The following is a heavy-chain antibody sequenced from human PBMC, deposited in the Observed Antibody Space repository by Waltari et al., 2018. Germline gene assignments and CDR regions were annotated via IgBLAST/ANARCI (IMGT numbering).Heavy chain of an antibody. CDR3: ARDRNYYDNTYYYDVFDI. V-gene: IGHV3-7*03. CDR2: IKGDGRKE. J-gene: IGHJ3*02. CDR1: GFTLSNYW. Sequence: EVQLVESGGGLVQPGGSLRLSCAVSGFTLSNYWMTWVRQTPGKGLEWVDNIKGDGRKEYDVDSVKGRFTISRDNAKNSVFLQMNSLRVEDTAVYYCARDRNYYDNTYYYDVFDIWGQGTMVTVSS. D-gene: IGHD3-16*01.